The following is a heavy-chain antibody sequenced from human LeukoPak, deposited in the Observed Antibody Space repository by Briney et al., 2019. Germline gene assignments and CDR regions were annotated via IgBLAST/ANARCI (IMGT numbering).Heavy chain of an antibody. CDR2: IRSKAYGGTT. Sequence: GGSLRLSCAASGFPFSTYAMHWVRQGPGKGLEWVGFIRSKAYGGTTEYAASVKGRFTISRDDSKSIAYLQMNSLKTEDTAVYYCTRDESEVGATLTHAFDIWGLGTMVTVSS. J-gene: IGHJ3*02. D-gene: IGHD1-26*01. CDR3: TRDESEVGATLTHAFDI. CDR1: GFPFSTYA. V-gene: IGHV3-49*04.